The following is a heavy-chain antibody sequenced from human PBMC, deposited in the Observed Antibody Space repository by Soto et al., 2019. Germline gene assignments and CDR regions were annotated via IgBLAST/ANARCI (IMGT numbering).Heavy chain of an antibody. CDR1: GGTFSSYT. V-gene: IGHV1-69*04. D-gene: IGHD2-2*01. CDR3: ARENCSSTSCYDSLNYYYYYMDV. CDR2: IIPILGIA. J-gene: IGHJ6*03. Sequence: GASVKVSCKASGGTFSSYTISWVRQAPGRGLEWMGRIIPILGIANYAQKFQGRVTITADKSTSTAYMELSSLRSEDTAVYYCARENCSSTSCYDSLNYYYYYMDVWGKGTTVTVSS.